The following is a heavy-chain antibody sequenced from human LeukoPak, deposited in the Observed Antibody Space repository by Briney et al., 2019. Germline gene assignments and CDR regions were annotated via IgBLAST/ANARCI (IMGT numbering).Heavy chain of an antibody. D-gene: IGHD1-1*01. CDR3: ARDRRARRGTLDY. V-gene: IGHV3-23*01. J-gene: IGHJ4*02. Sequence: GGSLRLSCAASGFTFSSYAMSWVRQAPGKGLEWVSAISGGGGSTYYADSVKGHFTISRDNSKNTLFLQMNSLRAEDTAVYYCARDRRARRGTLDYWGQGTLVTVSS. CDR1: GFTFSSYA. CDR2: ISGGGGST.